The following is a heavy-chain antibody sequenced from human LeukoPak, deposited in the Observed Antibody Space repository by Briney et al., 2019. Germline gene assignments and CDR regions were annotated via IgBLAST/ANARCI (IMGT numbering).Heavy chain of an antibody. V-gene: IGHV4-34*01. CDR2: INHSGST. D-gene: IGHD3-22*01. CDR1: GGSFSGYY. J-gene: IGHJ4*02. Sequence: SETLSLTCAVYGGSFSGYYWSWIRQPPGKGLEWIGEINHSGSTNYNPSLKSRVTISVDTSKNQFSLKLSSVTAADTAVYYCARGQRPDYYGSSGYYKRWGQGTLVTVSS. CDR3: ARGQRPDYYGSSGYYKR.